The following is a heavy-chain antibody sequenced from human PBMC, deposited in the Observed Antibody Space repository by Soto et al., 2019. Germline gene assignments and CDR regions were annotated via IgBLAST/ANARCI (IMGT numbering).Heavy chain of an antibody. CDR3: AKISGGRYFDWLSNPSGFDY. CDR1: GFTFSSYG. J-gene: IGHJ4*02. CDR2: ISYDGSNK. D-gene: IGHD3-9*01. Sequence: QVQLVESGGGVVQPGRSLRLSCAASGFTFSSYGMHWVRQAPGKGLEWVAVISYDGSNKYYADSVKGRFTISIDNSKNTLYLQMNSLRAEDTAVYYCAKISGGRYFDWLSNPSGFDYWGQGTLVTVSS. V-gene: IGHV3-30*18.